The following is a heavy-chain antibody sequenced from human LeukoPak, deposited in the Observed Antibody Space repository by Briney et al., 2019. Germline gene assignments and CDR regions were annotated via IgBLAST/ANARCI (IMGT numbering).Heavy chain of an antibody. CDR1: GGSISSSGYY. V-gene: IGHV4-39*01. D-gene: IGHD1-26*01. CDR2: MYYSGST. Sequence: SETLSLTCSVSGGSISSSGYYWGWIRQAPGKGLEWIGSMYYSGSTSYNPSLRSRVTISVDTSKNQFSLKLSSVTAADTAVYYCARHRVGAGKYFDYWGQGTLVTASS. CDR3: ARHRVGAGKYFDY. J-gene: IGHJ4*02.